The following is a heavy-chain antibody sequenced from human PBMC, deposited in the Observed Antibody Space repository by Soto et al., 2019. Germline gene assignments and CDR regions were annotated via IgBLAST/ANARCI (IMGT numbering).Heavy chain of an antibody. Sequence: QVQLQESGPGLVKPSETLSLTCTVSGTSVSSGRFYWSWIRQPPGKGLEWIGYIHNSGTTKCNPSLRSRVTISVDTSKNQFSLKLTSVTAADTAVYYCARSGSGSGWLGGQGTLVTVSS. D-gene: IGHD6-19*01. J-gene: IGHJ4*02. CDR3: ARSGSGSGWL. CDR2: IHNSGTT. CDR1: GTSVSSGRFY. V-gene: IGHV4-61*01.